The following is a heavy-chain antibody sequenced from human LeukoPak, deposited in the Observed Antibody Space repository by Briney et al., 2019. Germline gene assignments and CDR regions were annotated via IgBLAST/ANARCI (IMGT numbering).Heavy chain of an antibody. J-gene: IGHJ4*02. V-gene: IGHV3-7*01. Sequence: GGSLRLSCAASGFTFSSYGMHWVRQAPGKGLEWVANIKQDGSEKYYVDSVKGRFTISRDNAKNSLYLQMNSLRAEDTAVYYCAKGIAVAGSDYWGQGTLVTVSS. CDR1: GFTFSSYG. D-gene: IGHD6-19*01. CDR2: IKQDGSEK. CDR3: AKGIAVAGSDY.